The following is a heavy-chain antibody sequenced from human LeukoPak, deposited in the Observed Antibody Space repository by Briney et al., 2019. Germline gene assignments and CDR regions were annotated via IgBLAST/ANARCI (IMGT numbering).Heavy chain of an antibody. J-gene: IGHJ6*02. CDR2: IYTSGST. V-gene: IGHV4-4*09. CDR1: GGSISSYY. Sequence: SETLSLTCTVSGGSISSYYWSWIRQPPGEGLEWIGYIYTSGSTNYNPSLKSRVTISVDTSKNQFSLKLSSVTAADTAVYYCARHEYCSGGSCYYHYYYYGMDVWGQGTTVTVSS. CDR3: ARHEYCSGGSCYYHYYYYGMDV. D-gene: IGHD2-15*01.